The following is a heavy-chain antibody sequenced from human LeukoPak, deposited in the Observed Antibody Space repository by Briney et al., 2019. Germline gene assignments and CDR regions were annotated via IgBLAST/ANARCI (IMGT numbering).Heavy chain of an antibody. Sequence: GGSLRLSCAASGFTFSSYAMHWVRQAPGKGLEWVAVISYDGSNKYYADSVKGRFTISRDNSKNTLYLQMNSLRAEDTAVYYCAREGDGSCFDYWGQGTLVTVYS. D-gene: IGHD2-15*01. V-gene: IGHV3-30-3*01. CDR1: GFTFSSYA. J-gene: IGHJ4*02. CDR3: AREGDGSCFDY. CDR2: ISYDGSNK.